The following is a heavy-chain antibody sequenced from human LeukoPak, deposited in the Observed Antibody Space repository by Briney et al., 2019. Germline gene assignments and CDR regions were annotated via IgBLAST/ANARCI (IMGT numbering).Heavy chain of an antibody. J-gene: IGHJ3*02. CDR3: AREWELPGPDAFDI. V-gene: IGHV1-2*02. D-gene: IGHD1-26*01. Sequence: ASVKVSCKASGYTFTDYYLYWVRQTPGQGLEWMGWINPSTGGTNYAENFQGRVTMTRDTSIGTVYMELSRLKSDDMAVYYCAREWELPGPDAFDICGQGTMVTVSS. CDR2: INPSTGGT. CDR1: GYTFTDYY.